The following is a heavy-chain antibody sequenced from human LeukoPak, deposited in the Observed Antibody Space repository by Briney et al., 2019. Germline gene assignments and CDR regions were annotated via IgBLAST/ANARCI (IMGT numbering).Heavy chain of an antibody. CDR3: AREPPGGGFDY. Sequence: GGSLRLSCTASGFXVSSDYISWVRQAPGKGLEWVSVVYSGGNTYYADSVKGRFTISRDNSKNTLYLQMNSLRAEDTAVYYCAREPPGGGFDYWGQGTLVTVSS. D-gene: IGHD3-16*01. CDR2: VYSGGNT. V-gene: IGHV3-66*01. CDR1: GFXVSSDY. J-gene: IGHJ4*02.